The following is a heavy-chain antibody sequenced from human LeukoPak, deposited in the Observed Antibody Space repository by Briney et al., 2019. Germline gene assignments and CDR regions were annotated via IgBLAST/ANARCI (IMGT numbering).Heavy chain of an antibody. CDR3: ARDQYSSGCLDY. V-gene: IGHV3-53*01. CDR1: GFTVSSNY. CDR2: IYSGGST. Sequence: GGSLRLSCAASGFTVSSNYMSWVRQAPGKWLEWVSVIYSGGSTYYADSVKGRFTISRDNSKNTLYLQMNSLRAEDTAVYYCARDQYSSGCLDYWGQGTLVTVSS. J-gene: IGHJ4*02. D-gene: IGHD6-19*01.